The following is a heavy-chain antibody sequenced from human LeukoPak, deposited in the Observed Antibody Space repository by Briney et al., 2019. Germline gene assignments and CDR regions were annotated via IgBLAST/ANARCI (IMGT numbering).Heavy chain of an antibody. Sequence: GGSLRLSCAASEFSVGSNYMTWVRQAPGKGLEWVSLIYSGGSTYYADSVKGRFTISRDNSKNTLYLQMNSLRAEDTAVYYCARRSGSYYYMDVWGKGTTVTISS. J-gene: IGHJ6*03. CDR2: IYSGGST. V-gene: IGHV3-66*04. D-gene: IGHD3-10*01. CDR3: ARRSGSYYYMDV. CDR1: EFSVGSNY.